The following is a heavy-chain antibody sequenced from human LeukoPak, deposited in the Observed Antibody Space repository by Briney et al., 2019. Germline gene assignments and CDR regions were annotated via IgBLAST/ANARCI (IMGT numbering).Heavy chain of an antibody. J-gene: IGHJ5*02. V-gene: IGHV4-59*01. CDR3: ARDRIAAAGTNWFDP. D-gene: IGHD6-13*01. CDR1: GGSISSYY. Sequence: PSETLSLTCTVSGGSISSYYWSWIRQPPGKGLEWIGYIYYSGSTNYNPSLKSRVTISVDTSKNQFSLKLSSVTAADTAVYYCARDRIAAAGTNWFDPWGQGTLVTSPQ. CDR2: IYYSGST.